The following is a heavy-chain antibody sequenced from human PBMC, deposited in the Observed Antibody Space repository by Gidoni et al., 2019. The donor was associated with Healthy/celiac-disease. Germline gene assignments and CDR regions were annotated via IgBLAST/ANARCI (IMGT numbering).Heavy chain of an antibody. V-gene: IGHV4-59*01. CDR2: IYYSGST. D-gene: IGHD3-3*01. Sequence: QVQLQESGPGLVKPSETLSLTCTVSGGSISRYYWSWIRQPPGKGLEWIGYIYYSGSTNYNPSLKSRVTISVDTSKNQFSLKLSSVTAADTAVYYCAHVVLTYYDFWSGGVDAFDIWGQGTMVTVSS. J-gene: IGHJ3*02. CDR1: GGSISRYY. CDR3: AHVVLTYYDFWSGGVDAFDI.